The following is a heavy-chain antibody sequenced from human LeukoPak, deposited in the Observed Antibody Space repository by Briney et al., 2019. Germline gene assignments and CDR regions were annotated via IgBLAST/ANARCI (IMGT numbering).Heavy chain of an antibody. J-gene: IGHJ3*02. D-gene: IGHD3-3*01. CDR3: ARADLEWSHDAFDI. V-gene: IGHV4-59*01. CDR2: IYYSGST. Sequence: SETLSLTCAVYGGSFSGYYWSWIRQPPGKGLEWIGYIYYSGSTNYNPSLKSRVTISVDTSKNQFSLKLSSVTAADTAVYYCARADLEWSHDAFDIWGQGTMVTVST. CDR1: GGSFSGYY.